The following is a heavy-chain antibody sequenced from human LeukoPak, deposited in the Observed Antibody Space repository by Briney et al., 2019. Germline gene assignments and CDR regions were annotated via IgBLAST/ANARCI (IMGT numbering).Heavy chain of an antibody. V-gene: IGHV3-7*01. D-gene: IGHD3-3*01. CDR2: IKQDGREK. CDR3: ARADYDFWSGSEHSFDP. J-gene: IGHJ5*02. CDR1: GFTFSSYW. Sequence: GGSLRLSCAASGFTFSSYWMSWVRQAPGRGLEWVANIKQDGREKYYVDSVKGRFTISRDNAKNSLYLQMDSLRAEDTAVYYCARADYDFWSGSEHSFDPWDQGTLVTVSS.